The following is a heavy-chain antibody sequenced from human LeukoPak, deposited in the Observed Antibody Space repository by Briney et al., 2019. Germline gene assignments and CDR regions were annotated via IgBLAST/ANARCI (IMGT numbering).Heavy chain of an antibody. Sequence: WXRQPPGKXLXWXGEIYHRGTTNYNPSLKSRVTISVDKSNNHFSLSLSSVTAADTAVYYCAMAPYGDSSDYFDYWGQGTLVTVSS. V-gene: IGHV4-4*02. D-gene: IGHD4-17*01. J-gene: IGHJ4*02. CDR2: IYHRGTT. CDR3: AMAPYGDSSDYFDY.